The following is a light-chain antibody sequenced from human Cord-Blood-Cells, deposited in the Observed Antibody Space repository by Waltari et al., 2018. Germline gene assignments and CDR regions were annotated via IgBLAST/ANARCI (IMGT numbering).Light chain of an antibody. CDR2: GAS. CDR3: QQYNNWPPIT. J-gene: IGKJ3*01. CDR1: QSVSSN. V-gene: IGKV3-15*01. Sequence: LSVSPGERATLSCRASQSVSSNLAWYQQKPGQAPRLLIYGASTRATGIPARFSGSGSGTEFTLTISSLQSEDFAVYYCQQYNNWPPITFGPGTKVDIK.